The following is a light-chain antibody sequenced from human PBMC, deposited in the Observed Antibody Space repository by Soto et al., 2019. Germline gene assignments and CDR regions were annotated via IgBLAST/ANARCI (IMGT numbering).Light chain of an antibody. CDR2: NNN. J-gene: IGLJ2*01. CDR3: ATWDNSLNAVV. Sequence: QSVLTQPTSASGTPGQRVTISCSGSSSNIGSNTVDWHQQLPGTAPKVLIYNNNYRPSGVPDRFSGSKSGTSASLAISGLQSEDEAHYYSATWDNSLNAVVFGGGTKLTVL. V-gene: IGLV1-44*01. CDR1: SSNIGSNT.